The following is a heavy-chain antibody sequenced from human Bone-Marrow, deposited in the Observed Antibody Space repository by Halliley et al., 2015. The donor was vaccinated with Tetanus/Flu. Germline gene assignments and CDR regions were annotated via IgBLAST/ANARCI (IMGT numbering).Heavy chain of an antibody. CDR3: ARGRVYGDFGYFDF. Sequence: TLSLTCTISGGSFSSYYWTWIRQSPGKGPEWIGYIYYGGSTDYNPSLKSRVTIDRSNNEFSLKLSSVTAADTAVYYCARGRVYGDFGYFDFWGRGSLVSVSS. J-gene: IGHJ2*01. CDR1: GGSFSSYY. CDR2: IYYGGST. V-gene: IGHV4-59*01. D-gene: IGHD4-17*01.